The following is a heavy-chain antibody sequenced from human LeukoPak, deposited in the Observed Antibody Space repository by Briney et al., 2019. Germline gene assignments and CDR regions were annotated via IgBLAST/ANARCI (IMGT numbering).Heavy chain of an antibody. V-gene: IGHV3-23*01. J-gene: IGHJ4*02. CDR2: ISDNGGGT. Sequence: GGSLRLSCVASGFIFRYYAMSWVRQAPGEGLEWVSGISDNGGGTYYADSLKGRFTISRDNSNNMLYLQMNSLRAEDTAVYYCAKESGALGAPLYDYWGRGILVTASS. CDR3: AKESGALGAPLYDY. CDR1: GFIFRYYA. D-gene: IGHD4/OR15-4a*01.